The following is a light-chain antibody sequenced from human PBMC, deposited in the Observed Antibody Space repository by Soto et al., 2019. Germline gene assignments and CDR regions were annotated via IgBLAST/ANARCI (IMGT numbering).Light chain of an antibody. CDR1: ISDVGGYNS. CDR3: CSFTSSSTPGYV. Sequence: QSVLAQPASVSGSPGQSIAISCAGTISDVGGYNSVSWYQQHPGKAPKLMIYDVSNRPSGVSNRFSGSKSVNTASLTISVLQAEDEADYYCCSFTSSSTPGYVFGTGTKVTVL. V-gene: IGLV2-14*03. CDR2: DVS. J-gene: IGLJ1*01.